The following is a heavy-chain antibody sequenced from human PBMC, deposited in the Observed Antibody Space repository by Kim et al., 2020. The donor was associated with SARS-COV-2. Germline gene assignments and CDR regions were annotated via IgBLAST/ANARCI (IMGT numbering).Heavy chain of an antibody. V-gene: IGHV4-59*13. CDR2: IYYSGTT. CDR1: GGSISSYY. D-gene: IGHD3-10*01. CDR3: AREYGSGSVDDAFDI. Sequence: SETLSLTCTVSGGSISSYYWSWIRQPPGKGLEWIGYIYYSGTTNYNPSLKSRVTISVDTSKNQFSLKLSSVTAADTAVYYCAREYGSGSVDDAFDIWGQGTMVTVSS. J-gene: IGHJ3*02.